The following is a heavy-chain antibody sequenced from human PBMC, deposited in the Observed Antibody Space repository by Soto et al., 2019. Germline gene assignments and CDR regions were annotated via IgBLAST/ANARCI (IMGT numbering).Heavy chain of an antibody. J-gene: IGHJ4*02. D-gene: IGHD3-10*01. CDR3: ARGGGFDSFDY. CDR1: GASITYGAYS. Sequence: QLQLHMSGSGLVKPSQTLSLTCTVSGASITYGAYSWSWIRQTPGKGLEWIGYINHLETTFYNPSFGSRLTLSIDRTKNQFSLNLKSMSAADRAVYFCARGGGFDSFDYGGQGILVTVSS. CDR2: INHLETT. V-gene: IGHV4-30-2*01.